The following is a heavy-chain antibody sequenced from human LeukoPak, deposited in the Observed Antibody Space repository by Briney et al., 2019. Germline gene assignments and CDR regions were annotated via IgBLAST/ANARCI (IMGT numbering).Heavy chain of an antibody. V-gene: IGHV3-23*01. D-gene: IGHD2-21*02. Sequence: GGSLRLSCAASGFTVSSNYMSWVRQAPGKGLEWVSAMSGSGGSTYYADSVKGRFTISRDNSKNTLYLQMNSLRAEDTAVYYCAKWGCSGSDCYPFDYWGQGTLVTVSS. J-gene: IGHJ4*02. CDR2: MSGSGGST. CDR1: GFTVSSNY. CDR3: AKWGCSGSDCYPFDY.